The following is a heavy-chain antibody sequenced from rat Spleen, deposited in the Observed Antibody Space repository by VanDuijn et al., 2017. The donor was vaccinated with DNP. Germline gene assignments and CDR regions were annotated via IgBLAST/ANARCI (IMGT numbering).Heavy chain of an antibody. CDR2: IGSDGYAP. CDR1: GFTFSDFA. J-gene: IGHJ2*01. D-gene: IGHD4-3*01. Sequence: EVQLVESGGGLVQPGRSLKVSCVASGFTFSDFAMAWVRQPPKKGLEWVAYIGSDGYAPYYGDSVKGRFTISRDNAKSTLYLQMNSLRSEDMATYYCIRWNSGHFDYWGQGVMVTVSS. CDR3: IRWNSGHFDY. V-gene: IGHV5-17*01.